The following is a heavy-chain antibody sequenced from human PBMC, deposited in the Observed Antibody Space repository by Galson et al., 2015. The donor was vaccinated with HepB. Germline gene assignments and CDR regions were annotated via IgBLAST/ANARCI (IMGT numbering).Heavy chain of an antibody. CDR1: GGTFSNYA. V-gene: IGHV1-69*13. CDR2: IFPIFGTA. D-gene: IGHD3-10*01. J-gene: IGHJ6*03. CDR3: ARGSYYYDSGTFYGGSDYYYYYYMDV. Sequence: SVKVSCKASGGTFSNYAVTWLRQAPGQGLEWMGGIFPIFGTANYAQKLQGRVTITADESTSTAYMELSSLSSEDTAVYYCARGSYYYDSGTFYGGSDYYYYYYMDVWGKGTTVTVSS.